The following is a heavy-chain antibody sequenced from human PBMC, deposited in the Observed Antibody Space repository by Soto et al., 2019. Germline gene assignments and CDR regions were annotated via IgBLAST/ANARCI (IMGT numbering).Heavy chain of an antibody. V-gene: IGHV3-74*01. CDR1: VFTFSGYW. J-gene: IGHJ5*02. CDR2: INSDGSST. D-gene: IGHD6-19*01. Sequence: GGSLSLSCAASVFTFSGYWMHWVRQAPGKGLVWVSRINSDGSSTSYADSVKGRFTISRDNAKNTLYLQMNSLRAEDTAVYYCARDSGWPNWFDPWGQGTLVTVSS. CDR3: ARDSGWPNWFDP.